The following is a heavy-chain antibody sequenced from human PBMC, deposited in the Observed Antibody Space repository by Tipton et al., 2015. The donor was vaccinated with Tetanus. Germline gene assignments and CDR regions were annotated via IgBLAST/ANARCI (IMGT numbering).Heavy chain of an antibody. CDR1: GYIFTNYW. Sequence: MQLVQSGGEVKKPGESLKISCKGSGYIFTNYWIGWVRQKPGKGLEWMGIIYPGDSDTRYSPSFQGQVTISFDKSINTAYLQWSSLKASDTSMFYCARAHCSDGVCNFDFWGQGALVTVAS. CDR3: ARAHCSDGVCNFDF. V-gene: IGHV5-51*01. D-gene: IGHD2-15*01. CDR2: IYPGDSDT. J-gene: IGHJ4*02.